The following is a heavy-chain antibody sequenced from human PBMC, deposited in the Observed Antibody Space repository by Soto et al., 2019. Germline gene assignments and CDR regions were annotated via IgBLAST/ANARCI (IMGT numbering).Heavy chain of an antibody. CDR2: ISSSSRYI. CDR1: AFPFSSYS. V-gene: IGHV3-21*01. CDR3: ARSSVSSSSWYRWNGMDV. J-gene: IGHJ6*02. D-gene: IGHD6-13*01. Sequence: PGGSLRLSCADSAFPFSSYSMNWVRQAPGKRLEWGSSISSSSRYIYYADSVKGRFTISRDNAKNSLYLQMNSLRAEDTAVYYCARSSVSSSSWYRWNGMDVWDQVTTVTVSS.